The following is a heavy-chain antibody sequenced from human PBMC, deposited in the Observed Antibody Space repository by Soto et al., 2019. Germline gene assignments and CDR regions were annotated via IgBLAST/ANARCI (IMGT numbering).Heavy chain of an antibody. D-gene: IGHD3-10*01. CDR3: ARYAPITMVRGQKNWFDP. CDR2: MNPNSGNT. CDR1: GYTFTSYD. V-gene: IGHV1-8*01. J-gene: IGHJ5*02. Sequence: ASVKVSCKASGYTFTSYDINWVRQATGQGLEWMGWMNPNSGNTGYAQKFQGRVTMTRNTSISTAYMELSSLRSEDTAVYYCARYAPITMVRGQKNWFDPWGQGTLVTVSS.